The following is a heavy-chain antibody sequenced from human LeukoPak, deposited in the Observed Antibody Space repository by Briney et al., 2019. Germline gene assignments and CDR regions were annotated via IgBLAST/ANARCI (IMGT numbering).Heavy chain of an antibody. CDR3: ARVSTVTFYWYFDL. CDR2: ISDSGST. J-gene: IGHJ2*01. CDR1: GGSISGFY. Sequence: SETLSLTCTVSGGSISGFYWCWIRQPPGQGLDWIGCISDSGSTIYNPSLKSRVTMSIDTSKNQFSLRLSSVTAADTAVYYCARVSTVTFYWYFDLWGRGTLVTVSS. D-gene: IGHD4-17*01. V-gene: IGHV4-59*01.